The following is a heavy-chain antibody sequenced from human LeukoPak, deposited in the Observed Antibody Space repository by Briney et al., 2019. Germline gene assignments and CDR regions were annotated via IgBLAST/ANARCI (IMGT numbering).Heavy chain of an antibody. CDR3: AKSIGGVVVVAADY. D-gene: IGHD2-15*01. J-gene: IGHJ4*02. CDR2: ISGSGGNT. V-gene: IGHV3-23*01. CDR1: GFTFSTYA. Sequence: GGSLRLSCAASGFTFSTYAMTWVRQAPGKGLEWVSVISGSGGNTYYADSVKGRFTLSRDNSKNTLYLQMNSLRAEDTAVYYCAKSIGGVVVVAADYWGQGTLVTVSS.